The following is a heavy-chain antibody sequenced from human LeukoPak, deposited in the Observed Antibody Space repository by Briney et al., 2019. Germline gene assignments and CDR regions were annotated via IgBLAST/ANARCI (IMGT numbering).Heavy chain of an antibody. CDR2: ISTTGGTT. CDR3: AKAPVTTCRGAFCYPFDY. D-gene: IGHD2-15*01. Sequence: GGSLRLSCAASGLTFSSYGMSWVRQAPGRGLEWVSAISTTGGTTYHADSVKGRFTISRDSSKNTLFLQMNRLRPEDAAVYYCAKAPVTTCRGAFCYPFDYWGLGTLVTVSS. CDR1: GLTFSSYG. J-gene: IGHJ4*02. V-gene: IGHV3-23*01.